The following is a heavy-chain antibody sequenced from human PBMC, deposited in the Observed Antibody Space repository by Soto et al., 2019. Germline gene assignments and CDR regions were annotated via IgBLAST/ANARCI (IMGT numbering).Heavy chain of an antibody. CDR3: VSQRTSEKTEAYFDY. J-gene: IGHJ4*02. CDR2: VYYRGRS. CDR1: GGSVTNSSNY. V-gene: IGHV4-39*01. D-gene: IGHD1-1*01. Sequence: SETLSLTCTLSGGSVTNSSNYWGWIRQSQGKGLECIGSVYYRGRSYSKSSVKSRVTISVDTSKNQFSLNLNSVTASGTAVHFSVSQRTSEKTEAYFDYWGPG.